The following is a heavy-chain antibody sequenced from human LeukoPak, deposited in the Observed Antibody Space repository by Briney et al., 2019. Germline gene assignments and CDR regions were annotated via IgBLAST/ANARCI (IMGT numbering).Heavy chain of an antibody. CDR2: ISAYNGNT. CDR1: GYTFTTFG. CDR3: TRVGWELLDFDY. J-gene: IGHJ4*02. V-gene: IGHV1-18*01. D-gene: IGHD1-26*01. Sequence: GASVKVSCKVSGYTFTTFGINWVRQAPGQGLEWMGWISAYNGNTNYAQKLQGRVTMTTDTSTSTAYMELRSLRSDDTAVYYCTRVGWELLDFDYWGQGTLVTVSS.